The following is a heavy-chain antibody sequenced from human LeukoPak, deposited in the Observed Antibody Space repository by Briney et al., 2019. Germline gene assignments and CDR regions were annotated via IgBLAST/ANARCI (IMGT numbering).Heavy chain of an antibody. CDR3: ARVALGYCSSTSCSVDY. V-gene: IGHV1-46*01. D-gene: IGHD2-2*01. J-gene: IGHJ4*02. CDR1: GYTFTSYY. CDR2: INPSGGST. Sequence: GASVKVSCKASGYTFTSYYMHWVRQAPGQGLEWMGIINPSGGSTSYAQKFQGRVTMTRDTSTSTVYMELSSLRSEDTAVYYCARVALGYCSSTSCSVDYWGQGTLVTVSS.